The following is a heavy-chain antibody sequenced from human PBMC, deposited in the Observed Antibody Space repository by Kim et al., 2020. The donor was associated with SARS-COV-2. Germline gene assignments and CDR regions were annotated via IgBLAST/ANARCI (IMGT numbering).Heavy chain of an antibody. CDR1: GGSFSGYY. J-gene: IGHJ4*02. Sequence: SETLSLTCAVYGGSFSGYYWSWIRQPPGKGLEWIGEINHSGSTNYNPSLKSRVTISVDTSKNQFSLKLSSVTAADTAVYYCARGRSSSWKLTSHFDYWGQGTLVTVSS. CDR3: ARGRSSSWKLTSHFDY. CDR2: INHSGST. V-gene: IGHV4-34*01. D-gene: IGHD6-13*01.